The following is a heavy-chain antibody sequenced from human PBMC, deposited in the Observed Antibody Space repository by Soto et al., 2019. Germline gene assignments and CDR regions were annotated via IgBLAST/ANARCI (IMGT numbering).Heavy chain of an antibody. CDR3: ARRKSKDYYYYIDV. CDR1: GGSISSYY. J-gene: IGHJ6*03. V-gene: IGHV4-59*08. Sequence: QVQLQESGPGLVKPSETLSLTCTVSGGSISSYYWSWIRQPPGKGLEWIGYIYYSGSTNYNPSLKSRVTISVDTSKNQFSLKLSSVTAADTAVYYCARRKSKDYYYYIDVWGKGTTVTVSS. CDR2: IYYSGST.